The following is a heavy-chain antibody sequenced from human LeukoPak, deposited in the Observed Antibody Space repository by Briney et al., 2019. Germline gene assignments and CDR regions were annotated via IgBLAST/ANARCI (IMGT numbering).Heavy chain of an antibody. Sequence: GGSLRLSCAASGFTFSSYAMSWVRQAPGKGLEWVSGISGSGDNTYYADSVKGRFTISRDNSKNSLYLQMNSLRAEDTAVYYCARDRMQYQLLYWYYYYGMDVWGQGTTVTVSS. J-gene: IGHJ6*02. V-gene: IGHV3-23*01. CDR1: GFTFSSYA. D-gene: IGHD2-2*02. CDR3: ARDRMQYQLLYWYYYYGMDV. CDR2: ISGSGDNT.